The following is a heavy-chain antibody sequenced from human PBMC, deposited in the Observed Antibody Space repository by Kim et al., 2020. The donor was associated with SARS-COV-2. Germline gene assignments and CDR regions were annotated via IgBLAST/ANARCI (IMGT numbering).Heavy chain of an antibody. CDR3: ARELTMVRGVITYYGMDV. D-gene: IGHD3-10*01. Sequence: KSRVTISVDTSKNQSSLKLSSVTAADTAVYYCARELTMVRGVITYYGMDVWGQGTTVTVSS. V-gene: IGHV4-34*01. J-gene: IGHJ6*02.